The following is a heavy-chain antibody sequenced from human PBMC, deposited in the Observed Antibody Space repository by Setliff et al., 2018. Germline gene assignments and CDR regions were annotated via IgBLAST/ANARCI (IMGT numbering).Heavy chain of an antibody. CDR3: ARAPPNRYSGSYEYFYMDV. CDR2: IYYSGST. CDR1: GGSISSGNYY. Sequence: LSLTCRVSGGSISSGNYYWGLIRQPQGKGLEWVATIYYSGSTYSNPSLKSRLIISVDAPDNQFSVKLSSVTAADTAVYYCARAPPNRYSGSYEYFYMDVWGKGTTVTVSS. J-gene: IGHJ6*03. D-gene: IGHD1-26*01. V-gene: IGHV4-39*01.